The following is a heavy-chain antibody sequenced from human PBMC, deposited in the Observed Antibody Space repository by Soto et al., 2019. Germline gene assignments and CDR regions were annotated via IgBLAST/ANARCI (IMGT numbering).Heavy chain of an antibody. Sequence: PSETLSLTCTVFGGSVSSGGYYWSWIRQHPGKGLEWIGYVYTSGSTYYNPSLKSRVTISLDTSENQFSLRLSSVTAADTAVYYCARATSYGFMFLDYWGQGTLVTVSS. D-gene: IGHD5-18*01. V-gene: IGHV4-31*03. CDR2: VYTSGST. J-gene: IGHJ4*02. CDR3: ARATSYGFMFLDY. CDR1: GGSVSSGGYY.